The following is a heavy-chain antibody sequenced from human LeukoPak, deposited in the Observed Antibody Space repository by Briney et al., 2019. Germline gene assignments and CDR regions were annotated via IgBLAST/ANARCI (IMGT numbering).Heavy chain of an antibody. CDR2: INTNTGNP. D-gene: IGHD3-3*01. CDR1: GYTFTSYA. J-gene: IGHJ5*02. CDR3: ARDNSSYYDFWRWYNWFDP. Sequence: ASVKVSCKASGYTFTSYAMNWVRQAPGQGLEWMGWINTNTGNPTYAQGFTGRFVFSLDTSVSTAYLQISSLKAEDTAVYYCARDNSSYYDFWRWYNWFDPWGQGTLVTVSS. V-gene: IGHV7-4-1*02.